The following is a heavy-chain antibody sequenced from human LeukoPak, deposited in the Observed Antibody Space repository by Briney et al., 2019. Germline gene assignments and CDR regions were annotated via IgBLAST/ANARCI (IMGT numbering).Heavy chain of an antibody. CDR3: ARSSIVGATDYFDY. V-gene: IGHV1-46*01. CDR2: INPSGSST. J-gene: IGHJ4*02. CDR1: GYTFTSYY. D-gene: IGHD1-26*01. Sequence: ASVKVSCKASGYTFTSYYMHWVRQAPGQGLEWMGLINPSGSSTSYAQKFQGRVTMTTDISTSTAYMELRSLRSDDTAVYYCARSSIVGATDYFDYWGQGTLVTVSS.